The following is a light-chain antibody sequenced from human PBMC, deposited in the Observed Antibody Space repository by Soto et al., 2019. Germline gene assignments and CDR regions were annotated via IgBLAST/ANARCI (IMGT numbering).Light chain of an antibody. CDR2: GNS. J-gene: IGLJ1*01. Sequence: QSALTQPPSVYGAPGQRVTISCTGSSSNIGAGYDVHWYQQLPGTAPKLLIYGNSNRPSGVPDRFSGSKSGTSASLAITGLQAEDEADYYCQSYDSSLSGSYVFGTGTKVTV. CDR1: SSNIGAGYD. V-gene: IGLV1-40*01. CDR3: QSYDSSLSGSYV.